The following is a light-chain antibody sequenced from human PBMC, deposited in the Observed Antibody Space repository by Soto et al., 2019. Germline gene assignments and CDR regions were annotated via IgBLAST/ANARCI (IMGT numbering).Light chain of an antibody. CDR2: DAT. Sequence: EIVLTQSTATLSLSPGERATLSCRASQSVNSYLAWYQQKPGQAPRLLIYDATSRATGIPARFSGSGSGTDFTLTISSLEPEDFAVYYCQQRSKWPVTFGGGTKVEIK. J-gene: IGKJ4*01. CDR3: QQRSKWPVT. V-gene: IGKV3-11*01. CDR1: QSVNSY.